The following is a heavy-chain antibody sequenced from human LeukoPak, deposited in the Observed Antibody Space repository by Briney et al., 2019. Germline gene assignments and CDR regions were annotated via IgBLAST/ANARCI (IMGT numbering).Heavy chain of an antibody. V-gene: IGHV1-69*04. Sequence: ASVKASCKASGGTFSSYAISWVRQAPGQGLEWMGRIIPILGIANYAQKFQGRVTITADKSTSTAYMELSSLRSEDTAVYYCARDIVATIRAVSWFDPWGQGTLVTVSS. D-gene: IGHD5-12*01. J-gene: IGHJ5*02. CDR1: GGTFSSYA. CDR3: ARDIVATIRAVSWFDP. CDR2: IIPILGIA.